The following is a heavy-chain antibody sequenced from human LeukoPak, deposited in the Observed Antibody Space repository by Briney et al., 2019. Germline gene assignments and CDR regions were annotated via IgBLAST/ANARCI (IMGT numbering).Heavy chain of an antibody. D-gene: IGHD4-17*01. CDR1: GGTFSSYA. V-gene: IGHV1-69*04. CDR2: IIPILGIA. CDR3: ARVSSDGDYVYEVAWFDP. Sequence: SVKVSCKASGGTFSSYAISWVRQAPGQGLEWMGRIIPILGIANYAQKFQGRVTITADKSTSTAYMELSRLRSDDMAVYYCARVSSDGDYVYEVAWFDPWGQGTLVTVSS. J-gene: IGHJ5*02.